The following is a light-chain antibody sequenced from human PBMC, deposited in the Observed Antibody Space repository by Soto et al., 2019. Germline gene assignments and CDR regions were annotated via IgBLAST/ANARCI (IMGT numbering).Light chain of an antibody. CDR2: EAT. Sequence: QSALTQPASVSGSPGQSISISCTETTSTVATYDLVSWYQQHPGKAPRLLIYEATKRHSGTSNRFSGSKSGNTASLTISGLQSEHEADYYSSSFVGSVAVYVMFGGGTKVTVL. CDR1: TSTVATYDL. V-gene: IGLV2-23*02. CDR3: SSFVGSVAVYVM. J-gene: IGLJ3*02.